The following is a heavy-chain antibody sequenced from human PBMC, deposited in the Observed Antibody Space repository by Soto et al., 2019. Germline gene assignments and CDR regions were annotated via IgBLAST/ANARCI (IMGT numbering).Heavy chain of an antibody. D-gene: IGHD2-15*01. CDR3: ARAGSGGYYYYYGMDV. CDR1: GGSISRGDYY. J-gene: IGHJ6*02. V-gene: IGHV4-30-4*01. CDR2: IYYSGSA. Sequence: NPSETLSLTCIVSGGSISRGDYYWSWIRQPPGKGLEWIGYIYYSGSAYYNPSLKSRVTISVDTSKNQFSLKLTSVSAADTAVYYCARAGSGGYYYYYGMDVWGQGTTVTVSS.